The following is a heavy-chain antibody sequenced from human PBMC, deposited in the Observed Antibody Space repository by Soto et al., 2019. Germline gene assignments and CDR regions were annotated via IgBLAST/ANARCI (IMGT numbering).Heavy chain of an antibody. Sequence: QVQLVQSGAEVKKPGSSVKVSCKASGGTFSSYTISWVRQAPGQGLEWVGRIIPILGIANYAQKFQGRVTITGDKYTCTAYMELSSLSFEDTAVYYCARDYGDYSYYFDYWGQGTLVTVSS. CDR2: IIPILGIA. J-gene: IGHJ4*02. CDR1: GGTFSSYT. D-gene: IGHD4-17*01. V-gene: IGHV1-69*02. CDR3: ARDYGDYSYYFDY.